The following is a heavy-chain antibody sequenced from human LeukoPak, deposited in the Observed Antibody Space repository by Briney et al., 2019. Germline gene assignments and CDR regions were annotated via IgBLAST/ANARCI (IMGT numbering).Heavy chain of an antibody. CDR1: GNIITSYA. CDR2: INTSTGNP. Sequence: ASVKVSCKASGNIITSYAMNWVRQAPGQGLEWMGWINTSTGNPTYAQGFTGRFVFSLDTSVRTAYLQISSLKAEDTAVYYCAAADTSFGYFYYWGQGTLVTISS. D-gene: IGHD6-19*01. J-gene: IGHJ4*01. CDR3: AAADTSFGYFYY. V-gene: IGHV7-4-1*02.